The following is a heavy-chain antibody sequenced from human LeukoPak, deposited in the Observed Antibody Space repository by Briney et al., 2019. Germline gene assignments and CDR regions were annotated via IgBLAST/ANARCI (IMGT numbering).Heavy chain of an antibody. J-gene: IGHJ4*02. D-gene: IGHD3-22*01. CDR2: IYSGGST. CDR3: ARVRHDSSGPYFDY. V-gene: IGHV3-53*01. CDR1: GFTVSSNY. Sequence: PGGSLRLSCAASGFTVSSNYMSWVRQAPGKGLEWVSVIYSGGSTYYADSVKGRFTISRDNSKNTLYLQMNSLRAEDTAVYYCARVRHDSSGPYFDYWGQGTLVTVS.